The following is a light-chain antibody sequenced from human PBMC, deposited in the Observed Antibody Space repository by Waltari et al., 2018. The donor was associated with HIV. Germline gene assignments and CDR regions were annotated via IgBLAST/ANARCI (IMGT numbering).Light chain of an antibody. CDR2: GAS. Sequence: EIVMTQSPVPLSTSRGERATLSCRASQEITYSWLAWYQQKTGQAPRLLIYGASTRATGIPARFSGSESGTEFTLTISSLQSEDFAVYFCQQYDKYPRTFGQGTKVETK. V-gene: IGKV3D-15*01. CDR3: QQYDKYPRT. J-gene: IGKJ1*01. CDR1: QEITYS.